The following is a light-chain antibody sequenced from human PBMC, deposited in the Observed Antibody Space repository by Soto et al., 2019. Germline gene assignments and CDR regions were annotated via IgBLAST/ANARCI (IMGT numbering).Light chain of an antibody. V-gene: IGLV2-23*02. CDR2: EVC. CDR3: CSYAGSSTPLS. CDR1: SSDVGSYNL. Sequence: QSALTQPASVSGSPGQSITISCTGTSSDVGSYNLVSWYQQHPGKAPKLMIYEVCKRPSGVSNRFSGSKSGNTASLTISGLQAEDEADYYCCSYAGSSTPLSFGTGTKVTVL. J-gene: IGLJ1*01.